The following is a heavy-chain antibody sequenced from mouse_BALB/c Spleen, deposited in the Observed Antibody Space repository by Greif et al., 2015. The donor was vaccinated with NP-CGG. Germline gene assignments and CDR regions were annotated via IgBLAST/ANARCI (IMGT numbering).Heavy chain of an antibody. J-gene: IGHJ3*01. Sequence: EVMLVESGGGLVQPGGSMKLSCVASGFTFSNYWMNWVRQSPEKGLEWVVEIRLKSNNYATHYAESVKGRFTISRDDSKSSVYLQMNNLRAEDTGIYYCTRPIYYAWGWFAYWGQGTLVTVSA. CDR1: GFTFSNYW. CDR2: IRLKSNNYAT. D-gene: IGHD2-1*01. CDR3: TRPIYYAWGWFAY. V-gene: IGHV6-6*02.